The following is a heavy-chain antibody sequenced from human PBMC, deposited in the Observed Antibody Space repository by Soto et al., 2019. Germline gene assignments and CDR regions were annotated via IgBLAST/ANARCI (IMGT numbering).Heavy chain of an antibody. D-gene: IGHD1-26*01. Sequence: EVQLLESGGGLVQPGGSLRLSCAASGFTFSSYAMNWVRQAPGQGLEWVSTVSDSGGSTYYAYSVQGRFTISRDNSKNTLFLHMNSLGAEDTAIYYCARTIVGGVVHAFDFWGQGTLVTVSS. CDR2: VSDSGGST. V-gene: IGHV3-23*01. CDR3: ARTIVGGVVHAFDF. J-gene: IGHJ4*02. CDR1: GFTFSSYA.